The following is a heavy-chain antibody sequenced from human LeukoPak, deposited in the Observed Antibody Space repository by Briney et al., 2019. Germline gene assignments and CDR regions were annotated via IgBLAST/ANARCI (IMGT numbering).Heavy chain of an antibody. CDR2: ISSGGGFT. CDR1: GFTFSTYA. V-gene: IGHV3-23*01. J-gene: IGHJ4*02. CDR3: AKDLRIRAGVPDY. D-gene: IGHD2-8*01. Sequence: PGGSLRLSCAASGFTFSTYAVSWVRQAPGKGLEWVSTISSGGGFTYYSDSVKGRFTISRDSSKNTLCLQMNSLRAEDTAVYYCAKDLRIRAGVPDYWGQGTLVTVSS.